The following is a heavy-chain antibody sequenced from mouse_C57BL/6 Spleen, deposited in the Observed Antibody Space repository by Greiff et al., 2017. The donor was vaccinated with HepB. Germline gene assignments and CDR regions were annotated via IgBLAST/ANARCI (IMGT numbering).Heavy chain of an antibody. CDR1: GYSITSGYY. V-gene: IGHV3-6*01. J-gene: IGHJ4*01. CDR3: AREGNYRYYAMDY. Sequence: VQLQQSGPGLVKPSQSLSLTCSVTGYSITSGYYWNWIRQFPGNKLEWMGYISYDGSNNYNPSLKNRISITRDTSKNQFFLKLNSVTTEDTATDYCAREGNYRYYAMDYWGQGTSVTVSS. D-gene: IGHD2-1*01. CDR2: ISYDGSN.